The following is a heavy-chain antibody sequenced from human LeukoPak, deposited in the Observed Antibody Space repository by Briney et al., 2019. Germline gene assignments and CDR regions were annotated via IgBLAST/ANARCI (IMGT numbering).Heavy chain of an antibody. CDR2: ISGGGDST. J-gene: IGHJ6*02. CDR3: AKESKSNYYQYYGMDV. CDR1: GVTFSSYA. V-gene: IGHV3-23*01. Sequence: GGSLRLSCAASGVTFSSYAMSWVRQAPGKGLEWVSVISGGGDSTYYADSVKGRFTISRDNSKNTLYLQMNSLRAEGTAVYYCAKESKSNYYQYYGMDVWGQGTAVTVSS.